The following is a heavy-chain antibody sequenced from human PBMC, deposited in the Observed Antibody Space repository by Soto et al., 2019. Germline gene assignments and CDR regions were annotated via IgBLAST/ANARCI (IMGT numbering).Heavy chain of an antibody. D-gene: IGHD2-15*01. V-gene: IGHV1-2*04. CDR2: INPNSGGT. J-gene: IGHJ4*02. CDR1: GYTFTGYY. Sequence: GASVKVSCKASGYTFTGYYMHWVRQAPGQGLEWMGWINPNSGGTNYAQKFQGWVTMTRDTSISTAYMELSRLRSDDTAVYYCARGGKSRYCSGGSCYTHEENRYYFDYWGQGTLVTVSS. CDR3: ARGGKSRYCSGGSCYTHEENRYYFDY.